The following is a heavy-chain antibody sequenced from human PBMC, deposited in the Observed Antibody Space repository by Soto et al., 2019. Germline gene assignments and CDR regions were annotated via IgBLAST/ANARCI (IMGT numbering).Heavy chain of an antibody. CDR1: GGSISSGGYS. D-gene: IGHD3-9*01. CDR2: IYHSGST. V-gene: IGHV4-30-2*01. Sequence: SETLSLTCAVSGGSISSGGYSWSWIRQPPGKGLEWIGYIYHSGSTYYNPSLKSRVTISVDRSKNQFSLKLSSVTAADTAVYYCASLPYDILTGYYPPNYYYYGMDVWGQGTTVTVSS. J-gene: IGHJ6*02. CDR3: ASLPYDILTGYYPPNYYYYGMDV.